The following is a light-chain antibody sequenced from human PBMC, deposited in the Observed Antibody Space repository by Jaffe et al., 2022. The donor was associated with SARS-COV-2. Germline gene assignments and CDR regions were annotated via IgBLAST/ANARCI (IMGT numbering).Light chain of an antibody. Sequence: EIVLTQSPATLSLSPGERATLSCGASQSVSSFLAWYQQKPGQAPRLLIYDASNRATGIPARFSGSGSGTDFTLTISSLEPEDFAVYYCQQRGSWPRGYTFGQGTKLEIK. CDR3: QQRGSWPRGYT. CDR1: QSVSSF. V-gene: IGKV3-11*01. J-gene: IGKJ2*01. CDR2: DAS.